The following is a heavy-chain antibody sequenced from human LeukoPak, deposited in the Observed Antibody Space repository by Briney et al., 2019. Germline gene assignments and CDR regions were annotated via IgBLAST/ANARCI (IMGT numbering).Heavy chain of an antibody. J-gene: IGHJ4*02. V-gene: IGHV4-59*01. Sequence: PSETLSLTCTVSGGSISSYYWSWVRQPPGKGLGGIGDICYSGSTNYNPSLMSRVTISVDTSKNQFSLTLSSVTAADTALYCCARFCDSSGYDCRFSNYWGQGTLVTVSS. CDR3: ARFCDSSGYDCRFSNY. CDR2: ICYSGST. CDR1: GGSISSYY. D-gene: IGHD3-22*01.